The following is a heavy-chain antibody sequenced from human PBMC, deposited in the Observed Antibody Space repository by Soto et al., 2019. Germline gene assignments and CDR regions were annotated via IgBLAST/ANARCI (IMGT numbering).Heavy chain of an antibody. J-gene: IGHJ4*02. Sequence: QIQLVQSGGEVKKPWDSVKVSCKASGYTFRSYGISWVRQAPGPGLEWVGWISAYNGDTHYAQKFQGRITLTTEPSTDTADMELRSLVFVDTAGYYCARDWSRYYENRGRIWFYWGQGSLVTVSS. CDR2: ISAYNGDT. V-gene: IGHV1-18*04. CDR1: GYTFRSYG. D-gene: IGHD3-22*01. CDR3: ARDWSRYYENRGRIWFY.